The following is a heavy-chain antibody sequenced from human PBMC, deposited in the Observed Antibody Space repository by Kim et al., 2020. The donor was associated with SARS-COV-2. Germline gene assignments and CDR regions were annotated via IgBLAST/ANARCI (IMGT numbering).Heavy chain of an antibody. J-gene: IGHJ4*02. CDR2: IYYSGST. CDR1: GGSISSYY. CDR3: AGGRRWLQL. V-gene: IGHV4-59*08. Sequence: SETLSLTCTVSGGSISSYYWSWIRQPPGKGLEWIGYIYYSGSTNYNPSLKSRVTISVDTSKNQFSLKLSSVTAADTAVYYCAGGRRWLQLWGQGTLVTVSS. D-gene: IGHD5-12*01.